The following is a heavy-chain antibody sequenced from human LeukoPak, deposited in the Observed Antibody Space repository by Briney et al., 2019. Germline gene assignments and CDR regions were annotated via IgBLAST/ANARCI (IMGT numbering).Heavy chain of an antibody. D-gene: IGHD1-26*01. V-gene: IGHV3-23*01. CDR1: GFTFSSYA. Sequence: GGSLRLSCAASGFTFSSYAMSWVRQAPGKGLEWVSTISGSGGATYYADSVKGRFTISRDNSKNTLYLQMNSLRAEDTAVYYCAKDLLRRYFDYWGQGTLVTVSS. J-gene: IGHJ4*02. CDR2: ISGSGGAT. CDR3: AKDLLRRYFDY.